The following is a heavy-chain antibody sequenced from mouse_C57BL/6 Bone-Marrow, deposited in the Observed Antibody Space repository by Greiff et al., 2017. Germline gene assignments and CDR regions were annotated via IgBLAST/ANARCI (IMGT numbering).Heavy chain of an antibody. J-gene: IGHJ2*01. CDR3: AREGYSNYFEE. D-gene: IGHD2-5*01. Sequence: VQLQQSGAELVRPGTSVKVSCKASGYSFTNYLIDWVKQRPGQGLEWIGVINPGSGGTNYNEKFKGKATLTADKSSSTAYMQLSSLTSEDSAVYICAREGYSNYFEEWGQGTTLTVS. V-gene: IGHV1-54*01. CDR1: GYSFTNYL. CDR2: INPGSGGT.